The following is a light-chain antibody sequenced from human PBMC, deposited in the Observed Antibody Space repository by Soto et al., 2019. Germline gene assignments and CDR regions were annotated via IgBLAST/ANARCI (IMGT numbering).Light chain of an antibody. CDR1: SSDIGSYNF. CDR3: GAWDGTLSWV. Sequence: QSTLTQPASVSGSPGQSITISCSGTSSDIGSYNFVSWYQQHPGKAPKLIIYGVSKRPSGISNRFSGSKSGNTASLTISGLQAEDEADYYCGAWDGTLSWVFGPGTKLTVL. J-gene: IGLJ1*01. CDR2: GVS. V-gene: IGLV2-23*02.